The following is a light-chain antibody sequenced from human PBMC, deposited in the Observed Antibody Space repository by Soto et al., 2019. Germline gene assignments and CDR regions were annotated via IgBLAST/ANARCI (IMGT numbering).Light chain of an antibody. CDR2: DAS. Sequence: EKVMTQSPATLSLSPGERATLSCRASQSVSSYLAWYQQKPGQAPRLLIYDASNRATGIPARFSGSGSGTDFTLTISSLEPEDFAVYYCQQRSNWLWTFGQGTKVDIK. CDR1: QSVSSY. J-gene: IGKJ1*01. V-gene: IGKV3-11*01. CDR3: QQRSNWLWT.